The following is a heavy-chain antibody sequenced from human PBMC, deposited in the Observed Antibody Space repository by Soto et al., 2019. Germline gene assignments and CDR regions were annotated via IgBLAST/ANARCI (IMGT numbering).Heavy chain of an antibody. CDR1: GGSVSSGSYY. J-gene: IGHJ4*02. CDR2: IYYSGST. Sequence: QVQLQESGPGLVKPSETLSLTCTVSGGSVSSGSYYWSWIRQPPGKGLEWIGYIYYSGSTNYNPSLKSRVTISVDTSKNQFSLKLSSVTAADTAVYYCARSNYDSSGARDDYWGQGTLVAVSS. CDR3: ARSNYDSSGARDDY. V-gene: IGHV4-61*01. D-gene: IGHD3-22*01.